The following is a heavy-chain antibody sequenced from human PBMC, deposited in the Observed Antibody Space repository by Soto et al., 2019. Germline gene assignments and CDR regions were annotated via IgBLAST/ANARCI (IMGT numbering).Heavy chain of an antibody. CDR3: ATYFSGYPPGPVY. V-gene: IGHV1-69*05. CDR2: IIAINGTT. CDR1: GGTFSSYA. J-gene: IGHJ4*02. Sequence: SVKVSCKASGGTFSSYAISWVRQAPGQGLEWMGGIIAINGTTNYSQKFQGRVTITRDTSASTAYMELSSLRSEDTAVYYCATYFSGYPPGPVYWGQGTLVTVSS. D-gene: IGHD3-22*01.